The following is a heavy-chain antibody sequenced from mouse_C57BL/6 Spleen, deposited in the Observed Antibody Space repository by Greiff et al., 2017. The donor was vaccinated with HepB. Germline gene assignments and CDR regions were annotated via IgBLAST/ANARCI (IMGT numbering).Heavy chain of an antibody. V-gene: IGHV3-6*01. Sequence: ESGPGLVKPSQSLSLTCSVTGYSITSGYYWNWIRQFPGNKLEWMGYISYDGSNNYNPSLKNRISITRDTSKNQFFLKLNSVTTEDTATYYCARDGDGYYEAWFAYWGQGTLVTVSA. CDR1: GYSITSGYY. CDR3: ARDGDGYYEAWFAY. D-gene: IGHD2-3*01. CDR2: ISYDGSN. J-gene: IGHJ3*01.